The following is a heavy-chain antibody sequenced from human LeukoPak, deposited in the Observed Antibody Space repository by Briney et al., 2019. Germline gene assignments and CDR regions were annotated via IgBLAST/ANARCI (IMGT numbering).Heavy chain of an antibody. V-gene: IGHV3-23*01. D-gene: IGHD2-15*01. CDR3: AKGGTYCSGGSCYSDNWFDP. J-gene: IGHJ5*02. CDR1: GFTFTDTY. Sequence: PGGSLRLSCAVSGFTFTDTYMTWIRQAPGKGLEWVSAISGSGGSTYYADSVKGRFTISRDNSKNTLYLQMNSLRAEDTAVYYCAKGGTYCSGGSCYSDNWFDPWGQGTLVTVSS. CDR2: ISGSGGST.